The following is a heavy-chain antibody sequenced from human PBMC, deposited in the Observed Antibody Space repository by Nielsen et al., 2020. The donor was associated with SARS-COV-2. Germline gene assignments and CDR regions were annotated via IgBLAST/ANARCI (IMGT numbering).Heavy chain of an antibody. J-gene: IGHJ4*02. CDR2: IEEDGSDK. CDR3: ARDLGGSFD. Sequence: GESLKISCAASGFTLRNYWMNWVRQAPGKGLEWVANIEEDGSDKFYLDSVKGRFTISRDNAKNSLYLQMNSLRDEDTAVYYCARDLGGSFDWGQGTLVTVSS. CDR1: GFTLRNYW. V-gene: IGHV3-7*01. D-gene: IGHD1-26*01.